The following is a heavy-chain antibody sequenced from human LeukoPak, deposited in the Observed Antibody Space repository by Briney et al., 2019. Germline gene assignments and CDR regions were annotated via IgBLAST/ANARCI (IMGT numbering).Heavy chain of an antibody. V-gene: IGHV4-4*07. Sequence: KASETLSLTCTVSGGSISSYYWSWIRQPAGKGLEWIGRIYTSASTNYNPSLKSRVTMSVDTSKNQFPLKLSSVTAADTAVYYCARDSPRDYYDSSGYYYYAFDIWGQGTMVTVSS. D-gene: IGHD3-22*01. J-gene: IGHJ3*02. CDR1: GGSISSYY. CDR2: IYTSAST. CDR3: ARDSPRDYYDSSGYYYYAFDI.